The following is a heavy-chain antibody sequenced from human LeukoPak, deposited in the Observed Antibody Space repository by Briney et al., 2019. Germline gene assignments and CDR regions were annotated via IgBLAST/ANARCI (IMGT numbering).Heavy chain of an antibody. J-gene: IGHJ5*02. CDR2: ISAYNGNT. D-gene: IGHD4-11*01. V-gene: IGHV1-18*01. Sequence: GASVKVSCKTSGGTFSNYGITWVRQAPGQGLEWMGWISAYNGNTNYAQKLQGRVTMTTDTSTSTAYMELRSLRSDDTAVYYCARDSENYSNLIDPWGQGTLDTVSS. CDR1: GGTFSNYG. CDR3: ARDSENYSNLIDP.